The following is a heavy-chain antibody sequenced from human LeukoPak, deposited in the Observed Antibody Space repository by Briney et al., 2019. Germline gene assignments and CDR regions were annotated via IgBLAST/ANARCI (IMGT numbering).Heavy chain of an antibody. D-gene: IGHD4-17*01. Sequence: PSETLSLTCTVSGGYISSYYWSWIRQPAGKGLEWIGRIHTSENTDYNPSLKSRVTMSVDMSTSQFSLRLTSVTAAGTAVYYCAREGDYGDYSKSFYYMDVWGKGTTVTVSS. CDR3: AREGDYGDYSKSFYYMDV. V-gene: IGHV4-4*07. CDR1: GGYISSYY. J-gene: IGHJ6*03. CDR2: IHTSENT.